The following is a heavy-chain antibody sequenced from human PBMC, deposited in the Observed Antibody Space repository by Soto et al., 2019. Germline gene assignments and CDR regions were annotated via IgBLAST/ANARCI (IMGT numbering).Heavy chain of an antibody. CDR1: GGSISSSSHY. Sequence: SETLSLTCTVSGGSISSSSHYWGWIRQPPGKGLEWIGSIYYSGSTYYNPSLKSRVTISVDTSKNQFSLKLSSVTAADTAVYYCARHTPAISISDHWGQVTLVTVS. D-gene: IGHD2-15*01. V-gene: IGHV4-39*01. CDR3: ARHTPAISISDH. CDR2: IYYSGST. J-gene: IGHJ4*02.